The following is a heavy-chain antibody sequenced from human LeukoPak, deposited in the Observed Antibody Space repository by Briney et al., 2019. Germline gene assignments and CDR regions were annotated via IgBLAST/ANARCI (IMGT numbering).Heavy chain of an antibody. Sequence: GGSLRLSCAASGFTFSSYGMHWVRQAPGKGLEWVAVIWYDGSNKYYADSVKGRFTISRDNSKNTLYLQMNSLRAEDTAVYYCARDRRYYDSSGYLDYWGQGTLVTVSS. D-gene: IGHD3-22*01. CDR1: GFTFSSYG. V-gene: IGHV3-33*01. CDR2: IWYDGSNK. CDR3: ARDRRYYDSSGYLDY. J-gene: IGHJ4*02.